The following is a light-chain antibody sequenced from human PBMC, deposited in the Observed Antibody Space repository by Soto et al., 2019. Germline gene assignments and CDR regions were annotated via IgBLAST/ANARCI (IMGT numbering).Light chain of an antibody. CDR2: KAS. CDR3: QQYNSQRT. V-gene: IGKV1-5*03. Sequence: DIQMTQSPSTLSASVGDRVTITCRASQYISSWLAWYQQKPGKAPKLLIYKASSLESGVPSRFSGSGSGTEFTLTSSSLQPDDFATYDCQQYNSQRTFGQGTKVEIK. J-gene: IGKJ1*01. CDR1: QYISSW.